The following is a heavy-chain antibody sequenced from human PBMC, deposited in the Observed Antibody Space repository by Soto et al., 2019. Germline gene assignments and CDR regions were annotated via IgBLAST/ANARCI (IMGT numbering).Heavy chain of an antibody. CDR2: IKEDGSEK. CDR3: AREGPSDFYDISGNQPSYY. J-gene: IGHJ4*02. D-gene: IGHD3-22*01. V-gene: IGHV3-7*01. Sequence: HPGGSLRLSCAASGFIFRSYWMNWVRQAPGKGLEWVANIKEDGSEKYYVDSEKGRFTISRDNAKNSLYLQMNRLRADDTAVYYCAREGPSDFYDISGNQPSYYWGQGTLVTVSS. CDR1: GFIFRSYW.